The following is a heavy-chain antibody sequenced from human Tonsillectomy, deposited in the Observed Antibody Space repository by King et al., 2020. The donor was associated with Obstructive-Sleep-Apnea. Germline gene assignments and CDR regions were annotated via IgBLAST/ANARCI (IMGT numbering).Heavy chain of an antibody. CDR1: GYSFTRYD. J-gene: IGHJ4*02. CDR2: MNPNNANT. D-gene: IGHD1/OR15-1a*01. CDR3: ARGTTIDY. V-gene: IGHV1-8*01. Sequence: QLVQSGAEVKKPGASLKVSCKASGYSFTRYDINWVRLATGQGLEWMGWMNPNNANTGYAPKFQGRLTMARDTSIITADMELSSLRSEDKAVYYCARGTTIDYWGQGTLVTVSS.